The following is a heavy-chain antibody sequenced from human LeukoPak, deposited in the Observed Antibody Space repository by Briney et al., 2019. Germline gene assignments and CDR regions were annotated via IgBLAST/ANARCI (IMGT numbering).Heavy chain of an antibody. CDR3: VKVNRYCSGGSCYSAYYYGMDV. Sequence: GGSLRLSCSASGFTFRNYAMHWVRQSPGKALEYISAISTNGGSTYYADSVKGRFTISRDNSKNTLYLQMSSLRAEDTAVYYCVKVNRYCSGGSCYSAYYYGMDVWGQGTTVTVFS. CDR2: ISTNGGST. V-gene: IGHV3-64D*09. D-gene: IGHD2-15*01. J-gene: IGHJ6*02. CDR1: GFTFRNYA.